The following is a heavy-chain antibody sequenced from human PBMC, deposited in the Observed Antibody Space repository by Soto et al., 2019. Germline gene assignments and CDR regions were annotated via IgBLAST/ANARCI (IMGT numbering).Heavy chain of an antibody. D-gene: IGHD2-21*01. CDR3: SIHLRGLTGHSGLRAS. Sequence: SETLSLTCTVSGGSISSSSYYWGWIRQPPGKGLEWIGSIYYSGSTYYNPSLKSRVTISVDTSKNQFSLKLSAVTAADTAVYYFSIHLRGLTGHSGLRASRARGT. CDR1: GGSISSSSYY. V-gene: IGHV4-39*01. J-gene: IGHJ4*02. CDR2: IYYSGST.